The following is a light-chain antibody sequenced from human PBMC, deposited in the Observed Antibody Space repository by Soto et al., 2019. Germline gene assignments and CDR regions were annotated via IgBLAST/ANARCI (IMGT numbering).Light chain of an antibody. CDR3: LQYHNLWS. V-gene: IGKV3-15*01. Sequence: IGMTQSPATLSVSPGESATLSCRASQNIYSNIAWYQQRPGQAPRLLIYRASTRAPGVPARFSGSGSGTDFTLTISSLQSEDFAVYSCLQYHNLWSFGRGTQVEIK. J-gene: IGKJ4*02. CDR2: RAS. CDR1: QNIYSN.